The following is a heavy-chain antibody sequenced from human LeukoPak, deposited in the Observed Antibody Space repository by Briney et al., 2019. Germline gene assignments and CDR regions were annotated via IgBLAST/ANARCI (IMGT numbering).Heavy chain of an antibody. CDR3: ARGYCSGDCFTLFDY. CDR1: RYMFTRYY. Sequence: ASVKVSRKASRYMFTRYYMHWVGQAPGQGREWMGWMNPNSGRTNYAQKFQSRVTMTRDTSKSTANMELSSLRSDDTAVYYCARGYCSGDCFTLFDYWGQGTLVTVSS. J-gene: IGHJ4*02. D-gene: IGHD2-21*02. CDR2: MNPNSGRT. V-gene: IGHV1-2*02.